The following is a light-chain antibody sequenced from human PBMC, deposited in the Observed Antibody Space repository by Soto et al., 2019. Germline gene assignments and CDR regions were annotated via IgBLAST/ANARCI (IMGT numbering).Light chain of an antibody. CDR2: EVT. V-gene: IGLV2-8*01. Sequence: QSALTQPPSASGSPGQSVTISCSGTSSDVANYKYVSWYQQHPGKAPKLIIYEVTKRASGVPDRFSGSKSGDTASLTVSGLQPEDEASYYCSAHAGSAIFGGGTKLTVL. CDR3: SAHAGSAI. CDR1: SSDVANYKY. J-gene: IGLJ2*01.